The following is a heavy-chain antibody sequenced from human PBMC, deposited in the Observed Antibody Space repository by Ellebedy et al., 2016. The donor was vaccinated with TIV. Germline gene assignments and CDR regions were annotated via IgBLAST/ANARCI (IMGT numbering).Heavy chain of an antibody. CDR2: MNPNSGNT. Sequence: ASVKVSCXASGGTFSSYAISWVRQATGQGLEWMGWMNPNSGNTGYAQKFQGRVTMTRNTSISTAYMELSSLRSEDTAVYYCARGQGGWFGELLVDPWGQGTLVTVSS. V-gene: IGHV1-8*02. CDR3: ARGQGGWFGELLVDP. CDR1: GGTFSSYA. D-gene: IGHD3-10*01. J-gene: IGHJ5*02.